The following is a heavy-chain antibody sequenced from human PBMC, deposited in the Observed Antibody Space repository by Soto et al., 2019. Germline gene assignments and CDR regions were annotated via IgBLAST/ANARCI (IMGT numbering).Heavy chain of an antibody. J-gene: IGHJ4*02. Sequence: EVQLLESGGGLVQPGGSLRLSCAASGFTFSTFAMNWVRQAPGKGLEWVSTVTNSGGSTYYADSVKGRFTISRDNSKNTVYLQMNSLRAEDTAVYYCAKDQPWMCSSTNCYLFDYWGQGALVTVSS. V-gene: IGHV3-23*01. D-gene: IGHD2-2*01. CDR1: GFTFSTFA. CDR2: VTNSGGST. CDR3: AKDQPWMCSSTNCYLFDY.